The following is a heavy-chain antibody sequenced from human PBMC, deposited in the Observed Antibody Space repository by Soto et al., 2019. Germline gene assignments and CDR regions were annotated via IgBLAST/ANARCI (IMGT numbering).Heavy chain of an antibody. CDR1: RFTFSSQE. J-gene: IGHJ2*01. V-gene: IGHV3-21*06. CDR3: ARGASRGWLSGTIRYNYWYFDL. D-gene: IGHD6-19*01. Sequence: GGSLTLSCAASRFTFSSQEMTWVRQAPGKGLEWVSSISSSSSYIYYADSVKGRFTISRDNAKNSLYLQTNSLRAEGTAVYYCARGASRGWLSGTIRYNYWYFDLWGRGTLVTVAS. CDR2: ISSSSSYI.